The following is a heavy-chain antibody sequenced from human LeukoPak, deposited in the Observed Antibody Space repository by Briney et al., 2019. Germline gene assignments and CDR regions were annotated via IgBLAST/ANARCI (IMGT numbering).Heavy chain of an antibody. CDR2: IYYSGST. CDR3: AGGGAFCTNGVCYFRGGYFDY. D-gene: IGHD2-8*01. J-gene: IGHJ4*02. V-gene: IGHV4-30-4*08. CDR1: GGSISSGDYY. Sequence: PSQTLSLTCTVSGGSISSGDYYWSWIRQPPGKGLEWIGYIYYSGSTYYNPSLKSRVTISVDTSKNQFSLKLSSVTAADTAVYYCAGGGAFCTNGVCYFRGGYFDYWGQGTLVTVSS.